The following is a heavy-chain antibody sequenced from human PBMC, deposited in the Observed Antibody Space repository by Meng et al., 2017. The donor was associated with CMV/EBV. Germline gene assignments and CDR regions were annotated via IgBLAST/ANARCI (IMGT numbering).Heavy chain of an antibody. CDR1: GFTFSSYW. Sequence: GESLKISCAASGFTFSSYWMSWVRQAPGKGLEWVANIKQDGSEKYYVDSVKGRFTISRDNAKNSLYLQMNSLRAEDTAVYYCARDDRSGSYYDYYYYGMDVWGQGTTVTVS. CDR3: ARDDRSGSYYDYYYYGMDV. D-gene: IGHD1-26*01. V-gene: IGHV3-7*01. CDR2: IKQDGSEK. J-gene: IGHJ6*02.